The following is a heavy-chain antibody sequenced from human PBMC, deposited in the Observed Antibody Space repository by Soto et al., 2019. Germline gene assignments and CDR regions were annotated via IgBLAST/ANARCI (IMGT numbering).Heavy chain of an antibody. V-gene: IGHV3-30*01. J-gene: IGHJ6*02. D-gene: IGHD3-16*01. Sequence: GGSLRLSCAASGFIFSSYAMNWVLQAPGNGLEWVALISYDGSKKYYADSVKGRFTISRDNSRDTLYLQMNSLRAEDTAVYYCAREDHGGLLPGYYYYGMDVWGQGTTVTVSS. CDR2: ISYDGSKK. CDR1: GFIFSSYA. CDR3: AREDHGGLLPGYYYYGMDV.